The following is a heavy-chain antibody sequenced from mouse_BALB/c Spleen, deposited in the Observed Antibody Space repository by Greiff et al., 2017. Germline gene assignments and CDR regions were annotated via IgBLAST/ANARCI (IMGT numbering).Heavy chain of an antibody. CDR2: LLPGSGST. V-gene: IGHV1-9*01. CDR3: ARGGYGNYDAMDY. J-gene: IGHJ4*01. Sequence: QVQLKESGAELMKPGASVKISCKATGYTFSSYWIEWVKQRPGHGLEWIGELLPGSGSTNYNEKFKGKATFTADTSSNTAYMQLSSLTSEDSAVYYCARGGYGNYDAMDYWGQGTSVTVSS. D-gene: IGHD2-10*02. CDR1: GYTFSSYW.